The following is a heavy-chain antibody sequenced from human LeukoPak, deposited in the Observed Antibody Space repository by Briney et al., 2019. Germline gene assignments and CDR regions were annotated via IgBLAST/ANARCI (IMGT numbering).Heavy chain of an antibody. D-gene: IGHD3-16*02. V-gene: IGHV3-21*01. Sequence: GGSLRLSCVVSGFTFSRYSMNWVRQAPGKGLQWVSSISSGSSYIYYAGSVKGRFTISRDNAKNSLYLQMNILSAEDTAVYDCAGSDTIGYTPREWDYWYFDLWGRGTLLTVSS. CDR1: GFTFSRYS. CDR2: ISSGSSYI. CDR3: AGSDTIGYTPREWDYWYFDL. J-gene: IGHJ2*01.